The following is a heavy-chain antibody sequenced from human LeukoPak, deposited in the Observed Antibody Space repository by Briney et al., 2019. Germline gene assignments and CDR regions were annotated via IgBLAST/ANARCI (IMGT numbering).Heavy chain of an antibody. CDR3: ARAREVRYSSSWYGY. D-gene: IGHD6-13*01. V-gene: IGHV1-2*02. Sequence: ASVKVSCKASGYTFTGYYMHWVRQAPGQGLEWMGWINPNSGGTNYAQKFQGRVTMTRDTSISTAYMELSRLRSDDTAVYYCARAREVRYSSSWYGYWGQGTLVTVSS. CDR1: GYTFTGYY. CDR2: INPNSGGT. J-gene: IGHJ4*02.